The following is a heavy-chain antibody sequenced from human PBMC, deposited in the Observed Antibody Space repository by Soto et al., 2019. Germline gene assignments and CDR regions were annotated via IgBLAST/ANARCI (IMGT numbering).Heavy chain of an antibody. D-gene: IGHD5-18*01. V-gene: IGHV4-39*01. J-gene: IGHJ4*02. CDR3: ARHEWLQLWFVTEY. CDR1: GDSIGSSTNY. CDR2: IYHSGNT. Sequence: PSETLSLTCSVSGDSIGSSTNYWGWIRQPPGKGLEWIGTIYHSGNTYYNPTIKSRVAISVEMSKNQFSLRLNSVTAADTAVYYCARHEWLQLWFVTEYWGQGALVTVSS.